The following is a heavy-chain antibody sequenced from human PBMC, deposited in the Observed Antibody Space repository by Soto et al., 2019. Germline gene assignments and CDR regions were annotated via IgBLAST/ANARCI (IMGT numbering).Heavy chain of an antibody. CDR1: GGSISSSSYY. D-gene: IGHD5-12*01. Sequence: SETLSLTCTVSGGSISSSSYYWGWIRQPPGKGLEWIGSIYYSGSTYYNPSLKSRVTISVDTSKNQFSLKLSSVTAADTAVYYCARRRGYSGYDYPNDAFDIWGQGTMVTVSS. CDR2: IYYSGST. CDR3: ARRRGYSGYDYPNDAFDI. J-gene: IGHJ3*02. V-gene: IGHV4-39*01.